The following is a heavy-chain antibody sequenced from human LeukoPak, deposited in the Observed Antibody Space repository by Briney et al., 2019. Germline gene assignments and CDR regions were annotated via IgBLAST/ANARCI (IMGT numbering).Heavy chain of an antibody. CDR1: GFTFSSYA. CDR2: ISGSGGST. V-gene: IGHV3-23*01. D-gene: IGHD2-2*01. Sequence: GGSLRLSCAASGFTFSSYAMSWVRQAPGKGLEWVSAISGSGGSTYYADSVKGRFTISRDNSKNTLYLQMNSLRAEDTAVYYCAKDGGYCSSTSCYWLNVDWFDPRGQGTLVTVSS. J-gene: IGHJ5*02. CDR3: AKDGGYCSSTSCYWLNVDWFDP.